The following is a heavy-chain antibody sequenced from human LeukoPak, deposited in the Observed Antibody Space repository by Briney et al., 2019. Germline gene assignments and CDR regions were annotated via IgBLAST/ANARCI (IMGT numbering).Heavy chain of an antibody. CDR1: GFTFSSHG. CDR2: IWYDGSNK. D-gene: IGHD6-19*01. Sequence: GSLRLSCAASGFTFSSHGMHWVRQAPGKGLEWVAVIWYDGSNKFYADSVRGRFTISRDNSKNTLYVQMNSLRAEDTAVYYCARGRGSGWYDAFDIWGQGTMVTVSS. J-gene: IGHJ3*02. V-gene: IGHV3-33*01. CDR3: ARGRGSGWYDAFDI.